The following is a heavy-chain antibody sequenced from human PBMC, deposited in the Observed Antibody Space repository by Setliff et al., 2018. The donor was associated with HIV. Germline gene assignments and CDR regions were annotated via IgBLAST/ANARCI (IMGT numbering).Heavy chain of an antibody. V-gene: IGHV4-61*09. Sequence: SETLSLTCTVSGDSISSGSYYWSWIRQPAGKGLEWIGHVYTSGSTDYNPSLNSRLTISIDTSGNQFSLRLNSVTAADTAVYFCARVGLAYSGDMDVWGKGTTVTVS. CDR3: ARVGLAYSGDMDV. CDR1: GDSISSGSYY. CDR2: VYTSGST. D-gene: IGHD2-21*01. J-gene: IGHJ6*03.